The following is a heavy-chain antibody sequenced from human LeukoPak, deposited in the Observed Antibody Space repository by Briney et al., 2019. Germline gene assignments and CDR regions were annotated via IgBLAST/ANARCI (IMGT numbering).Heavy chain of an antibody. V-gene: IGHV3-23*01. D-gene: IGHD6-13*01. CDR1: GFTFSSYA. CDR2: ISGSGGST. CDR3: AKDYLGRSYAFDI. J-gene: IGHJ3*02. Sequence: GGSLRLSCAASGFTFSSYAMSWVRQAPGKGLEWVSAISGSGGSTYYADSVKGRFTISRDNSKNTVYLQMNNLGAEDTAVYYCAKDYLGRSYAFDIWGQGTMVTVSS.